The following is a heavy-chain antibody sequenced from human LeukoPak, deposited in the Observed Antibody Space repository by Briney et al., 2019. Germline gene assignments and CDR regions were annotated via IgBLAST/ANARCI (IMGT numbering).Heavy chain of an antibody. J-gene: IGHJ4*02. D-gene: IGHD2-2*01. CDR1: GFTFSSYG. Sequence: GRSLRLSCAASGFTFSSYGMHWVRQAPGKGLEWVAVISYDGSNKYYADSVKGRFTISRDNSKNTLYLRMNSLRAEDTAVYYCAKEDVPAAPHGVYYFDYWGQGTLVTVSS. CDR2: ISYDGSNK. CDR3: AKEDVPAAPHGVYYFDY. V-gene: IGHV3-30*18.